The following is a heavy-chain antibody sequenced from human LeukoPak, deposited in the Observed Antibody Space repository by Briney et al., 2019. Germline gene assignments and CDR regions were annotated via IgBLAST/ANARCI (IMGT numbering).Heavy chain of an antibody. V-gene: IGHV4-4*07. Sequence: SETLSLTCTVSGGSISSYYWSWIRQPAGKGLEWIGRIYTSGSTNYNPSLKSRVTMSVDTSKNQFSLKLSSVTAADTAVYYCPRVVLRFGVITVATGGLANWFDPWGQGTLVTVSS. CDR3: PRVVLRFGVITVATGGLANWFDP. D-gene: IGHD4-23*01. CDR2: IYTSGST. CDR1: GGSISSYY. J-gene: IGHJ5*02.